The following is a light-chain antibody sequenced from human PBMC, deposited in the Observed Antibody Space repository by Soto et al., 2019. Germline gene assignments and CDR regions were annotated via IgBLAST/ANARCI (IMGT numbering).Light chain of an antibody. V-gene: IGKV3-20*01. CDR1: QSVSSSY. CDR2: VAS. J-gene: IGKJ2*01. CDR3: QQYGSSPPLYT. Sequence: EIVLTQSPGTLSLSPGERATLSCRASQSVSSSYLAWYQQKPGQAPRLLIYVASSRATGIPDRFSGSGSGTDFTLTISRLEPEDFAGYYCQQYGSSPPLYTFGQGTKLEIK.